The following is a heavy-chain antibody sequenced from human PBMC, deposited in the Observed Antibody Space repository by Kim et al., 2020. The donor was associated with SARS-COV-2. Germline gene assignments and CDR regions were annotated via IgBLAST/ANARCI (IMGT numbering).Heavy chain of an antibody. Sequence: SPPSQGHVTLSADTSISTAYLQWSSLKASDTAMYYCARNMGGYYYGMDVWGQGTTVTVSS. D-gene: IGHD3-10*01. V-gene: IGHV5-10-1*01. CDR3: ARNMGGYYYGMDV. J-gene: IGHJ6*02.